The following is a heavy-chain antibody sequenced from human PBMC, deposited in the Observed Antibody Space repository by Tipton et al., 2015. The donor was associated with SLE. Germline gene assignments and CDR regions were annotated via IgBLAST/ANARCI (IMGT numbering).Heavy chain of an antibody. J-gene: IGHJ4*02. CDR1: GFTFDVYA. D-gene: IGHD2-15*01. CDR2: VSWNGGSI. Sequence: SLRLSCVASGFTFDVYAKHWVRQAPGKGLELVSGVSWNGGSIGYADSVKGRFTISRDNAKNSLYLQMNSLTGEDTALYYCAVGAPIDYWGQGALVTVSS. V-gene: IGHV3-9*01. CDR3: AVGAPIDY.